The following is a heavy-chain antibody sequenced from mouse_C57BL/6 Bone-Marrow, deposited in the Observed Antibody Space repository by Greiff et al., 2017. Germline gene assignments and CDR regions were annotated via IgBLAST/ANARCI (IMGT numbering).Heavy chain of an antibody. CDR1: GYTFTSYW. CDR3: ASPAYYYGSSYDAMDY. Sequence: QVQLQQQSGAELAKPGASVKLSCKASGYTFTSYWMHWVKQRPGQGLEWIGYINPSSGYTKYNQKFKDKATLTADKSSSTAYMQLSSLTYEDSAVYYCASPAYYYGSSYDAMDYWGQGTSVTVSS. J-gene: IGHJ4*01. D-gene: IGHD1-1*01. CDR2: INPSSGYT. V-gene: IGHV1-7*01.